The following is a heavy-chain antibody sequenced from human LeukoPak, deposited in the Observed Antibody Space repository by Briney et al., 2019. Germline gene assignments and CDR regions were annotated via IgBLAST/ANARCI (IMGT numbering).Heavy chain of an antibody. CDR1: GGSTSSDY. V-gene: IGHV4-59*01. Sequence: PSETLSLTCTVSGGSTSSDYWSWIRQSPGKGLEWVGYVYNSGDTGKNPSLKSRVTILLDTSKNQCSLKLSSVTAADTAVYYCARGDVEMATIVFDYWGQGTLVTVSS. CDR2: VYNSGDT. D-gene: IGHD5-24*01. CDR3: ARGDVEMATIVFDY. J-gene: IGHJ4*02.